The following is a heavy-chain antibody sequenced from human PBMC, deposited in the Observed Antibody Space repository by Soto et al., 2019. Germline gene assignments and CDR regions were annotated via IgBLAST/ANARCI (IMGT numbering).Heavy chain of an antibody. J-gene: IGHJ4*02. CDR1: GFNFSSYA. CDR3: ARDTKSGSYSLDY. CDR2: ISSNGGST. Sequence: PGGSLRVSCAASGFNFSSYAMHWVRQAPGKGLEYVSAISSNGGSTYYANSVKGRFTISRDNSKNTLYLQMGSLRAEDMAVYYCARDTKSGSYSLDYWGQGTLVTVSS. D-gene: IGHD1-26*01. V-gene: IGHV3-64*01.